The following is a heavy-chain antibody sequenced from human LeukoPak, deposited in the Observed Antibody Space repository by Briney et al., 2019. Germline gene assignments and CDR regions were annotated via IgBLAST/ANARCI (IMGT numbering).Heavy chain of an antibody. CDR3: ARATPGRYGSGGSCYSFPSYYGMDV. V-gene: IGHV3-11*01. Sequence: GGSLRLSCAASGFTFSDYYMSWIRQAPGKGLEWVSYISSSGSTIYYADSVKGRFTISRDNAKNSLYLQMKSLRAEDTAVYYCARATPGRYGSGGSCYSFPSYYGMDVWGQGTTVTVSS. CDR1: GFTFSDYY. J-gene: IGHJ6*02. CDR2: ISSSGSTI. D-gene: IGHD2-15*01.